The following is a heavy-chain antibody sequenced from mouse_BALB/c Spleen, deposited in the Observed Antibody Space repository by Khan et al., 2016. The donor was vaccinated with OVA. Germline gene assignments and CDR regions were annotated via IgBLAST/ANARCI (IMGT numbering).Heavy chain of an antibody. V-gene: IGHV3-6*02. CDR2: IRFDGSN. CDR1: GYSITSGYF. Sequence: EVQLQESGPGLVKPSQSLSLTCSVTGYSITSGYFWNWIRQFPGNELEWMGYIRFDGSNNYNPSLSNRISITRDTSKNQFFLKLNSVTPVDTSTYYCARGGSSGPAWFTYWGQGTLVTVSA. D-gene: IGHD3-1*01. CDR3: ARGGSSGPAWFTY. J-gene: IGHJ3*01.